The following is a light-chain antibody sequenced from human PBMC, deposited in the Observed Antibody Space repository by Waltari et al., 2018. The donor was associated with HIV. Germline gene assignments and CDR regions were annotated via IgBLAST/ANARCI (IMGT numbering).Light chain of an antibody. CDR1: SSDVGGYNY. J-gene: IGLJ2*01. CDR3: CSYAGSSTHVV. V-gene: IGLV2-23*02. CDR2: DVS. Sequence: QSALTQPASVSGSPGQSITISCPGTSSDVGGYNYVSWYQQHPGKAPKLMIYDVSKRPSGVSNRFSGSKSGNTASLTISGLQAEDEADYYCCSYAGSSTHVVFGGGTKLTVL.